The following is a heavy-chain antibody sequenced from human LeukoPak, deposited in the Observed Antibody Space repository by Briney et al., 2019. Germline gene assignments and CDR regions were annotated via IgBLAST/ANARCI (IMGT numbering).Heavy chain of an antibody. V-gene: IGHV3-23*01. D-gene: IGHD6-19*01. Sequence: GGSLRLSCAASGFTFSNYDMSWVRQAPGKGLEWVSSISDSGGSTYYADSVKGRFTISRDNSKNTLYLQMTNLRAADTTIYYCAKDLSRAVAADWFDPWDQGSLVTVSS. CDR1: GFTFSNYD. CDR3: AKDLSRAVAADWFDP. CDR2: ISDSGGST. J-gene: IGHJ5*02.